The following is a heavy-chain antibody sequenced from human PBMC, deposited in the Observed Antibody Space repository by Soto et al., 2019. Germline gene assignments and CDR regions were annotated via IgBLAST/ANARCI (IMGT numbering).Heavy chain of an antibody. J-gene: IGHJ6*03. Sequence: ASVKVSCKASGYTFIGYYIYWVRQAPGQGLEWMGWINPNSGGTNYALKFQGWVTMTRDTSISTAYMELSRLKSDDTAVYYCARGGGGSGSSYPYYYYMDVWGKGTTVTVSS. CDR3: ARGGGGSGSSYPYYYYMDV. D-gene: IGHD3-10*01. V-gene: IGHV1-2*04. CDR1: GYTFIGYY. CDR2: INPNSGGT.